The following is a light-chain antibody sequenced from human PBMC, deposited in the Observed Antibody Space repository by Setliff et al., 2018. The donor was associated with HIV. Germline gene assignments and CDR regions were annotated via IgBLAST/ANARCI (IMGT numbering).Light chain of an antibody. CDR1: SSDVGGYND. CDR2: DVS. CDR3: CSYAGSYTYV. V-gene: IGLV2-11*01. Sequence: QSVLTQPPSASGSPGQSVTISCTGTSSDVGGYNDVSWYQQHPGKAPKLMIYDVSKRPSGVPDRFPGSKSGNTASLTISGLQAEDEADYYCCSYAGSYTYVFGTGTKVTVL. J-gene: IGLJ1*01.